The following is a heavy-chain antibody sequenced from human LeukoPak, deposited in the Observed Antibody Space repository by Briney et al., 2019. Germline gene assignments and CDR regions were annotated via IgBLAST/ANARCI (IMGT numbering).Heavy chain of an antibody. Sequence: GGSLRLSCAASGSTFSGSAMHWVRQASGKGLEWVGRIRSKANSYATAYAASVKGRFTISRDDSKNTAYLQMNSLKTEDTAVYYCTRFGVAAGGRDYWGQGTLVTVSS. D-gene: IGHD6-13*01. CDR3: TRFGVAAGGRDY. V-gene: IGHV3-73*01. CDR2: IRSKANSYAT. J-gene: IGHJ4*02. CDR1: GSTFSGSA.